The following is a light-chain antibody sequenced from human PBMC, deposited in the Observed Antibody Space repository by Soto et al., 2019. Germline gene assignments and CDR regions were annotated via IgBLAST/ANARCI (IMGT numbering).Light chain of an antibody. CDR1: QSISTW. V-gene: IGKV1-5*03. CDR2: KAS. CDR3: QQYNDYSWT. J-gene: IGKJ1*01. Sequence: DIQMTQSPSTLSASVGDRVTITCRASQSISTWLAWYQQKPGKAPNLLIYKASTLESGVPSRFSGSGSGTEFPLTISRLQPEDFATYYCQQYNDYSWTFGQGTKVEIK.